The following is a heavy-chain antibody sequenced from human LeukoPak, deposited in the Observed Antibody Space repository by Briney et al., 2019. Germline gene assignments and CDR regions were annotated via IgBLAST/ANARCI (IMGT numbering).Heavy chain of an antibody. CDR1: GYSFSSSW. CDR3: ARHNRGDSYGYDY. Sequence: GESLKISCKGSGYSFSSSWIGWVRPMPGKRLWGMGIIYPGDSHTRYSPSFQGQVTISDDKSISTAYLQWSSLKASDTAMYYCARHNRGDSYGYDYWGQGTLVTVSS. D-gene: IGHD5-18*01. J-gene: IGHJ4*02. CDR2: IYPGDSHT. V-gene: IGHV5-51*01.